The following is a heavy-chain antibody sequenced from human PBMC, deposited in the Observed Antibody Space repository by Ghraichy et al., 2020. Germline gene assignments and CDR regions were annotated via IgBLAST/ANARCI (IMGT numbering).Heavy chain of an antibody. V-gene: IGHV4-4*09. CDR2: IYTSGST. D-gene: IGHD1-26*01. Sequence: SETLSLTCTVSGGSISSYYWSWIRQPPGKGLEWIGYIYTSGSTNYNPSLKSRVTISVDTSKNQFSLKLSSVTAADTAVYYCARLHLVDYYYYGMDVWGQGTTVTVSS. CDR3: ARLHLVDYYYYGMDV. J-gene: IGHJ6*02. CDR1: GGSISSYY.